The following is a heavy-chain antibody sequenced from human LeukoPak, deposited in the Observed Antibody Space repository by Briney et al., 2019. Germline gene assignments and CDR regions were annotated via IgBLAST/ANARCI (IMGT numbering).Heavy chain of an antibody. Sequence: PGGSLRLSCAASGFTFSSYSMNWVRRAPGKGLEWVSSISSSSSYIYYADSVKGRFTISRDNAKNSLYLQMNSLRAEDTAVYYCARDAGSIAARPTYTAFDYWGQGTLVTVSS. CDR2: ISSSSSYI. D-gene: IGHD6-6*01. V-gene: IGHV3-21*01. J-gene: IGHJ4*02. CDR1: GFTFSSYS. CDR3: ARDAGSIAARPTYTAFDY.